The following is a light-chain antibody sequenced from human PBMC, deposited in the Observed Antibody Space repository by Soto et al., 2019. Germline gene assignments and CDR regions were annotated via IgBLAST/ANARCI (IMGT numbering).Light chain of an antibody. CDR2: DVS. CDR1: SSDVGGYNH. V-gene: IGLV2-14*01. Sequence: QSALTQPASVSGSPGQSITISCSGTSSDVGGYNHVSWYQQHPGKAPKLMIYDVSNRPSGVSNRFSGSKSGNTASLTISGLQAEDETDYYCSSYTSSNTYVFGTGTKVTVL. J-gene: IGLJ1*01. CDR3: SSYTSSNTYV.